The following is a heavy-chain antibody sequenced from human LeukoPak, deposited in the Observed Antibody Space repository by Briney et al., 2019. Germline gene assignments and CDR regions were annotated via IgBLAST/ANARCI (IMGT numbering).Heavy chain of an antibody. Sequence: GGSLRLSCAASGFTFSSYGMHWVRQAPGKGLEWVAVVSYDGTTKYYADSVKGRVTISRDNSKNMLYLQMNTLRPEDTAFYYCAREDIRLDYFDYWGQGTLVTVSS. V-gene: IGHV3-30*03. CDR3: AREDIRLDYFDY. CDR2: VSYDGTTK. CDR1: GFTFSSYG. D-gene: IGHD6-19*01. J-gene: IGHJ4*02.